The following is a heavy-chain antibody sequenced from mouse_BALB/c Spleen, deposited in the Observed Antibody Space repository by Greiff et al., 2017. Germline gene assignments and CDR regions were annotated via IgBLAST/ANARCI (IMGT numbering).Heavy chain of an antibody. D-gene: IGHD1-1*01. Sequence: EVKLVESGGGLVKLGGSLKLSCAASGFTFSSYYMSWVRQTPEKRLELVAAINSNGGSTYYPDTVKGRFTISRDNAKNTLYLQMSSLKSEDTALYYCARRGVNYGAMDYWGQGTSVTVSS. J-gene: IGHJ4*01. CDR2: INSNGGST. CDR3: ARRGVNYGAMDY. CDR1: GFTFSSYY. V-gene: IGHV5-6-2*01.